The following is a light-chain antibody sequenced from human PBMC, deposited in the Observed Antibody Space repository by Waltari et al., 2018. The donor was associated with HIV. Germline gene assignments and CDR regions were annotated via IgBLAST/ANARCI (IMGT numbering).Light chain of an antibody. V-gene: IGLV2-23*02. CDR2: DVN. J-gene: IGLJ3*02. CDR1: LSDRGSYDL. CDR3: CSYAGSGTFVV. Sequence: QSALTQPASVSGSPGQSITLSCSGTLSDRGSYDLVSCYQHFPGKAPTRSLDDVNERPSGVSPRYSGSKAGNTASLVISGRQSEDEADYYCCSYAGSGTFVVFGGGTRLTV.